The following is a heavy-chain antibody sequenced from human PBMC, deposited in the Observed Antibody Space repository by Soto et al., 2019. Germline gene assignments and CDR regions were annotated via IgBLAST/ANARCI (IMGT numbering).Heavy chain of an antibody. J-gene: IGHJ5*02. D-gene: IGHD6-19*01. CDR1: GGSVNIGSFY. CDR3: ARVRAVFPIAVAGTPNWFDP. CDR2: MYYTGST. V-gene: IGHV4-61*01. Sequence: NPSETLSLTCTVSGGSVNIGSFYWSWIRQPPGKGLEWIGHMYYTGSTYYNPSLKSRVTISVDTSKNQFSLKLSSVTAADTAVYYCARVRAVFPIAVAGTPNWFDPWGQGTLVTVSS.